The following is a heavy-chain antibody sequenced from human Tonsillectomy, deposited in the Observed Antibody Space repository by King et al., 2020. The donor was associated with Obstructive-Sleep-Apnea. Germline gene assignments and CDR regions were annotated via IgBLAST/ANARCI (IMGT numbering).Heavy chain of an antibody. V-gene: IGHV1-18*04. CDR1: GYTFSSYG. J-gene: IGHJ4*02. CDR3: ARDSAYSYGSLPFDY. CDR2: ISAYNANT. Sequence: QLVQSGAEVKKPGASVKVSCKASGYTFSSYGISWVRQAPGQGLECMGWISAYNANTNYAQKFQGRVTMTTDTSTGTAYMELRSPRSDDTAIYYCARDSAYSYGSLPFDYWGQGTLVTVSS. D-gene: IGHD5-18*01.